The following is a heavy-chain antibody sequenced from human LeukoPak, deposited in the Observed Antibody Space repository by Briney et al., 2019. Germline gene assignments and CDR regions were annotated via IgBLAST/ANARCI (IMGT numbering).Heavy chain of an antibody. CDR1: GFTFSSYA. V-gene: IGHV3-30*04. J-gene: IGHJ4*02. D-gene: IGHD3-10*01. Sequence: GGSLRLSCAASGFTFSSYAMHWVRQAPGKGLEWVAVISYDGSNKYYADSVKGRFTISRDNSKNTLYLQMNGLRAEDTAVYYCARDSGRWFGESIDYWGQGTLVTVSS. CDR2: ISYDGSNK. CDR3: ARDSGRWFGESIDY.